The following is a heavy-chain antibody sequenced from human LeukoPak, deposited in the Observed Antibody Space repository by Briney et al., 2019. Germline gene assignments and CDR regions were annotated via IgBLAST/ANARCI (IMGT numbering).Heavy chain of an antibody. CDR2: IYYSGST. Sequence: SETLSLTCTVSGVSISSGGYYWSWIRQHPGKGLEWVGYIYYSGSTYYNPSLKSRLTISLDTSNNQFSLKLSSVTAADTAVYYCARGQSRWELLRSHYFDYWGQGTLVTVSS. J-gene: IGHJ4*02. D-gene: IGHD1-26*01. V-gene: IGHV4-31*03. CDR3: ARGQSRWELLRSHYFDY. CDR1: GVSISSGGYY.